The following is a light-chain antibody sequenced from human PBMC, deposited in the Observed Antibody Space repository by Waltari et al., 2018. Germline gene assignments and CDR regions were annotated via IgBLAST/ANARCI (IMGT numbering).Light chain of an antibody. V-gene: IGLV2-14*03. CDR2: DVT. CDR3: SSYTGSIIGL. Sequence: QAALTQPPFVSGSPGQSVTISCTGTSSDIGYYDYVSWYQQKPDKAPKVIIYDVTKRPEVVSHRFSGSKSGNTASLTISGLQSEDEADYYCSSYTGSIIGLFGGGTRLTVL. CDR1: SSDIGYYDY. J-gene: IGLJ7*01.